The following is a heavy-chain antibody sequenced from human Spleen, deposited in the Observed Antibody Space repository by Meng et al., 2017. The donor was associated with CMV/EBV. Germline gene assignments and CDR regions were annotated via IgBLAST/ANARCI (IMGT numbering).Heavy chain of an antibody. D-gene: IGHD6-6*01. V-gene: IGHV5-51*01. CDR1: GYNFPIYW. CDR2: IYPGDSDI. J-gene: IGHJ4*02. Sequence: ISCKGSGYNFPIYWIDWVRQMPGKGLEWMGVIYPGDSDIRYSPSFQGQVTISADKSINTAYLQWSSLKASDTAMYYCARHYPTSPIDSWGQGTLVTVSS. CDR3: ARHYPTSPIDS.